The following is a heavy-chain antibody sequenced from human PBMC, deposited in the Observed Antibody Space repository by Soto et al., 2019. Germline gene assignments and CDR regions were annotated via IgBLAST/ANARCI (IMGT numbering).Heavy chain of an antibody. CDR3: AREYSGYDWGDAFDI. CDR2: ISSNGGST. J-gene: IGHJ3*02. D-gene: IGHD5-12*01. CDR1: GFTFSSYA. Sequence: GGSLRLCCAASGFTFSSYAMHWVRQAPGKGLEYVSAISSNGGSTYYANSVKGRFTISRDNSKNTLYLQMGSLRAEDMAVYYCAREYSGYDWGDAFDIWGQGTMVTVSS. V-gene: IGHV3-64*01.